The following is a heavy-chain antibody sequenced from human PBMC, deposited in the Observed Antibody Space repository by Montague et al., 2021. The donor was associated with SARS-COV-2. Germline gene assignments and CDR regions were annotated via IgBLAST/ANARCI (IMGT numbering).Heavy chain of an antibody. CDR2: IYWDDDK. D-gene: IGHD3-22*01. J-gene: IGHJ4*02. V-gene: IGHV2-5*02. CDR3: AHRLARHYDTSAYLWCPFDY. Sequence: PALVTPTQTLTLTCTFSGFSLSTNGVGVGWIRQPPGKALEWLALIYWDDDKRYSPSLKSRLTITKDTSKNQVVLTMTNMGPVDTATYYCAHRLARHYDTSAYLWCPFDYWGQGTLVTVSS. CDR1: GFSLSTNGVG.